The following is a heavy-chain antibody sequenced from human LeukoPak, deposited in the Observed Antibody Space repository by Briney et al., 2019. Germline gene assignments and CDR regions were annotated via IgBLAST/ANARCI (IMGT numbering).Heavy chain of an antibody. CDR3: ASQCSGGSCYNDAAFDI. Sequence: GESLQISCQGSGYSFTSYWISWVRQMPGKGLEWMGRIDPSDSYTNYSPSFQGHVTISADKSISTAYLQWSSLKASDTAMYYCASQCSGGSCYNDAAFDIWGQGTMVTVSS. J-gene: IGHJ3*02. D-gene: IGHD2-15*01. CDR2: IDPSDSYT. V-gene: IGHV5-10-1*01. CDR1: GYSFTSYW.